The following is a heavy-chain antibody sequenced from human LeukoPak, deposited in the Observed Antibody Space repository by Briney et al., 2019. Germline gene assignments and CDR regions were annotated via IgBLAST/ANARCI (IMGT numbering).Heavy chain of an antibody. D-gene: IGHD2-21*01. CDR1: GYTFTSYG. CDR2: ISANNGNT. CDR3: ARYGQVAHFVDC. V-gene: IGHV1-18*01. J-gene: IGHJ4*02. Sequence: ASVKVSCKASGYTFTSYGISWVRQAPGQGLEWMGWISANNGNTKYAQKLQGRVTMTTDTSTTTAYMELRSLRSDDTAVYYCARYGQVAHFVDCWGQGTLVTVSS.